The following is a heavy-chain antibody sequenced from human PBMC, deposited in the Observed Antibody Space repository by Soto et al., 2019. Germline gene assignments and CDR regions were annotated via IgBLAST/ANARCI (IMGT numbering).Heavy chain of an antibody. CDR2: IYYSGST. D-gene: IGHD3-9*01. V-gene: IGHV4-31*03. Sequence: QVQLQESGPGLVKPSQTLSLTCTVSGGSISSGGYYWSWIRQHPGKGLEWIGYIYYSGSTYYNPSLKSRVTISVDTSKNQFSLKLSSVTAADTAVYYCARERGYYDILTGTAEKPYWFDPWGQGTLVTVSS. CDR1: GGSISSGGYY. CDR3: ARERGYYDILTGTAEKPYWFDP. J-gene: IGHJ5*02.